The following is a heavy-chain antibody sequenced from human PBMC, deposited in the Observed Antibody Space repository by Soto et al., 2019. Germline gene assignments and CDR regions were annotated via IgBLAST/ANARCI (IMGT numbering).Heavy chain of an antibody. CDR1: GFTFRSYS. CDR3: ARDGWPILQTGMDV. CDR2: ISSSNRPI. V-gene: IGHV3-48*02. D-gene: IGHD2-15*01. J-gene: IGHJ6*02. Sequence: EAQLVESGGGVKQPGGSLILACAASGFTFRSYSMNWVRQAPGKGLAWVSYISSSNRPINYADSVKGRFIISRDNAKNSLYLQMHSLRDEDTAVYYCARDGWPILQTGMDVWGQGTTVTVSS.